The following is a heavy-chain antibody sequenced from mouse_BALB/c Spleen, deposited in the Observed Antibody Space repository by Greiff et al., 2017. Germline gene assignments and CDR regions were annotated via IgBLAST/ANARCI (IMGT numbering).Heavy chain of an antibody. CDR1: GFTFSSFG. J-gene: IGHJ3*01. D-gene: IGHD2-4*01. Sequence: EVQGVESGGGLVQPGGSRKLSCAASGFTFSSFGMHWVRQAPEKGLEWVAYISSGSSTIYYADTVKGRFTISRDNPKNTLFLQMTSLRSEDTAMYYCARGGYDYLAYWGQGTLVTVSA. CDR2: ISSGSSTI. CDR3: ARGGYDYLAY. V-gene: IGHV5-17*02.